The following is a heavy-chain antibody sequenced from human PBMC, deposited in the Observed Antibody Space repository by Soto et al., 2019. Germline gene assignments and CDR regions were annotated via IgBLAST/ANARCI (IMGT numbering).Heavy chain of an antibody. V-gene: IGHV5-51*01. CDR1: GYIFTSYW. CDR2: IYPGDSDT. J-gene: IGHJ5*02. D-gene: IGHD6-13*01. Sequence: PGESLQISCTGSGYIFTSYWIGWVRQMPGNCLEWMWNIYPGDSDTRYSPSFQGQVTISADKSISTAYPQWSSLNASDTPTYYCATLRGVAAAGTPNWFDPWGQGTLVPVYS. CDR3: ATLRGVAAAGTPNWFDP.